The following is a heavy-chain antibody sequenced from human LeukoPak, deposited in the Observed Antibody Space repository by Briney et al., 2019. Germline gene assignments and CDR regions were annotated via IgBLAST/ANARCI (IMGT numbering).Heavy chain of an antibody. CDR2: ISGSGGST. J-gene: IGHJ4*02. CDR1: GFSFSSYA. Sequence: GGSLRHTCAASGFSFSSYAMSWVRQAPGKGLEWVSAISGSGGSTYYADSVKGRFTISRDNSKNTLYLQMNSLRAEDTAVYYCAKDNGGDSGHSPGAPTMHWGQATLVTVSS. CDR3: AKDNGGDSGHSPGAPTMH. D-gene: IGHD5-12*01. V-gene: IGHV3-23*01.